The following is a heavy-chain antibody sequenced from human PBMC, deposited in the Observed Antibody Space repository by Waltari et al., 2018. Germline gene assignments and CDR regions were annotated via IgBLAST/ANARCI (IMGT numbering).Heavy chain of an antibody. CDR1: GGSFSGSY. CDR3: ARGQSYYDFWSGYYTGQAFDY. Sequence: QVQLQQWGAGLLKPSETLSLTCAVYGGSFSGSYWSWIRQPPGKGLEWIGEINHSGSTNYNPSLKSRVTISVDTSKNQFSLKLSSVTAADTAVYYCARGQSYYDFWSGYYTGQAFDYWGQGTLVTVSS. D-gene: IGHD3-3*01. V-gene: IGHV4-34*01. J-gene: IGHJ4*02. CDR2: INHSGST.